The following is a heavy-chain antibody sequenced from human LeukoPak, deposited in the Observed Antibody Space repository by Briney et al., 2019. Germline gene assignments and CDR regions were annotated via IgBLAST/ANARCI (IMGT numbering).Heavy chain of an antibody. D-gene: IGHD2-2*01. Sequence: GESLKISCKGSGYSFTSYWIGWVRQMPGKGLEWMGIIYPGDSDTRYSPSFQGQVTISADKSISTAYLQWSSLKASDTAMYYCAIGGIVVVPAASDAFDIRGQGTMVTVSS. CDR1: GYSFTSYW. CDR3: AIGGIVVVPAASDAFDI. V-gene: IGHV5-51*01. CDR2: IYPGDSDT. J-gene: IGHJ3*02.